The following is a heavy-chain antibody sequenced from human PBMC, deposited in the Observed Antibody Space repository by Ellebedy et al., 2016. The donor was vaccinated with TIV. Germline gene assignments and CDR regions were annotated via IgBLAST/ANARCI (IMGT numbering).Heavy chain of an antibody. J-gene: IGHJ6*02. CDR1: GFTFSSYA. V-gene: IGHV3-23*01. CDR3: ASSGYSGYDGPPYYYGMDV. CDR2: ISGSGGST. Sequence: GESLKISCAASGFTFSSYAMSWVRQAPGKGLEWVSAISGSGGSTYYADSVKGRFTISRDNSKNTLYLQMNSLRAEDTAVYYCASSGYSGYDGPPYYYGMDVWGQGTTVTVSS. D-gene: IGHD5-12*01.